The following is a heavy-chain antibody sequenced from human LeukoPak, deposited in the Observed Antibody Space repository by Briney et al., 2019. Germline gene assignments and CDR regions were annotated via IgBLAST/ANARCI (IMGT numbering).Heavy chain of an antibody. CDR2: INHSGST. Sequence: SETLSLTCAVYGGSFSGYYWSWIRQPPGKGLEWIGEINHSGSTNCNPSLKSRVTISVDTSKNQFSLKLSSVTAADTAVYYCATRGTGIAAAGTVNWFDPWGQGTLVTVSS. V-gene: IGHV4-34*01. CDR1: GGSFSGYY. CDR3: ATRGTGIAAAGTVNWFDP. J-gene: IGHJ5*02. D-gene: IGHD6-13*01.